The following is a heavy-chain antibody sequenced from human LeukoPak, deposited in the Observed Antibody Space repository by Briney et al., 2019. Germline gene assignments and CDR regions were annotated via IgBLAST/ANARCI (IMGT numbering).Heavy chain of an antibody. Sequence: GGSLRLSCAASGFTFSSYAMSWVRQAPGKGLEWVSAISGSGGSTYYADSVKGRFTISRDNSKNTPYLQMNSLRAEDTAVYYCAKAPRITMVRGVISRHNWFDPWGQGTLVTVSS. D-gene: IGHD3-10*01. CDR3: AKAPRITMVRGVISRHNWFDP. V-gene: IGHV3-23*01. J-gene: IGHJ5*02. CDR1: GFTFSSYA. CDR2: ISGSGGST.